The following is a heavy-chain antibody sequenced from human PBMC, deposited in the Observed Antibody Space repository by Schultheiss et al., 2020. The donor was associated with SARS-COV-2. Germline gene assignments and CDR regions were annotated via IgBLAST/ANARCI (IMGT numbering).Heavy chain of an antibody. V-gene: IGHV3-48*03. J-gene: IGHJ6*02. CDR1: GFTFSSYE. CDR3: ARVGQDYYYGMDV. D-gene: IGHD1-26*01. CDR2: ISSSGSTI. Sequence: GGSLRLSCAASGFTFSSYEMNWVRQAPGKGLEWVSYISSSGSTIYYADSVKGRFTISRDNAKNSLYLQMNSLRAEDTAMYYCARVGQDYYYGMDVWGQGTTVTVSS.